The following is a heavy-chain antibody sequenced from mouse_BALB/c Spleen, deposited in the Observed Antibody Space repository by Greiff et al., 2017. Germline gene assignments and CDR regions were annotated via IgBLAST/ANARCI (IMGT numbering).Heavy chain of an antibody. CDR1: GFTFSSYG. Sequence: EVKLMESGGGLVQPGGSLKLSCAASGFTFSSYGMSWVRQTPDKRLELVATINSNGGSTYYPDSVKGRFTISRDNAKNTLYLQMSSLKSEDTAMYYCARDHGGLLRLRAYWGQGTLGTVSA. V-gene: IGHV5-6-3*01. J-gene: IGHJ3*01. CDR2: INSNGGST. CDR3: ARDHGGLLRLRAY. D-gene: IGHD1-2*01.